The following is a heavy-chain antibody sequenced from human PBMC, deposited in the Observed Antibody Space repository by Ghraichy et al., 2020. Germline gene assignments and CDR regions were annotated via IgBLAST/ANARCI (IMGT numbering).Heavy chain of an antibody. V-gene: IGHV3-30*04. D-gene: IGHD2-8*01. J-gene: IGHJ6*03. CDR1: GFSFSSSA. CDR2: ISEDGSNE. Sequence: GGSLRLSCKGSGFSFSSSALHWVRQAPGKGLQWVAVISEDGSNEYYGDSVKGRFTISRDNSKNTVYLQMDSLRADDTSVYYCARDSGRYNYGVRHSYHLDVWGKGTTVTVSS. CDR3: ARDSGRYNYGVRHSYHLDV.